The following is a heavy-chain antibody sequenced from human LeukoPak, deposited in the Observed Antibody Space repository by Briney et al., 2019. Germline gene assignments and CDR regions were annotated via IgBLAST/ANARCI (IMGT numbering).Heavy chain of an antibody. Sequence: ASVKVSCKASGYTFTGYYMHWVRQAPGQGLEWMGRINPNSGGTHYAQKFQGRVTMTRDTSISTAYMELSRLRSDDTAVYYCARERTPYYYDSSGYYYRGWFDPWGQGTLVTVSS. V-gene: IGHV1-2*06. CDR2: INPNSGGT. CDR1: GYTFTGYY. CDR3: ARERTPYYYDSSGYYYRGWFDP. J-gene: IGHJ5*02. D-gene: IGHD3-22*01.